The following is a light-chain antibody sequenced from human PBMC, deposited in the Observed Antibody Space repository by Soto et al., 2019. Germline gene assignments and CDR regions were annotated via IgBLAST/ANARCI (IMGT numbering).Light chain of an antibody. J-gene: IGKJ1*01. Sequence: EIVMTQSPATLSVSPGERATLSCRASQSVSSNLAWYQQKPGQAPRLLIYGASYRATGIPDRFSCSGSGTAFIVTICSLDPEDFSVYYRLQSAYLPRTFGQGTKVEVK. CDR2: GAS. V-gene: IGKV3D-15*01. CDR3: LQSAYLPRT. CDR1: QSVSSN.